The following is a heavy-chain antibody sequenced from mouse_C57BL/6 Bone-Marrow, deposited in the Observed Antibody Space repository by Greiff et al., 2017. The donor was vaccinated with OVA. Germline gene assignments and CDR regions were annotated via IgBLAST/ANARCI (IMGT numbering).Heavy chain of an antibody. CDR2: IWWDDDK. CDR3: ARIAPIYYYGSGYYAMDY. Sequence: QVTLKVSGPGILQPSQTLSLTCSFSGFSLSTFGMGVGWIRQPSGQGLEWLAHIWWDDDKYYNPALKSRLTIAKDPSKNQVFLKIANVDTADTATYYCARIAPIYYYGSGYYAMDYWGQGTSVTVSS. D-gene: IGHD1-1*01. V-gene: IGHV8-8*01. CDR1: GFSLSTFGMG. J-gene: IGHJ4*01.